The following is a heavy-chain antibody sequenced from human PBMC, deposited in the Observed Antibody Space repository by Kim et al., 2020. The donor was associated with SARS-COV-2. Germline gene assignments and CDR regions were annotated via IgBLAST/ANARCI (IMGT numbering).Heavy chain of an antibody. CDR2: FDPEDGET. CDR1: GYTLTELS. Sequence: ASVKVSCKVSGYTLTELSMHWVRQAPGKGLEWMGGFDPEDGETIYAQKFQGRVTMTEDTSTDTAYMELSSLRSEDTAVYYCVTEFTFADNSGNFQHWGQGTLVTVSS. CDR3: VTEFTFADNSGNFQH. V-gene: IGHV1-24*01. D-gene: IGHD1-26*01. J-gene: IGHJ1*01.